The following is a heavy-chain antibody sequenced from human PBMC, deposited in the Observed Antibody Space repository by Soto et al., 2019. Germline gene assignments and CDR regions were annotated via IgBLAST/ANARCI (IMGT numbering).Heavy chain of an antibody. J-gene: IGHJ4*02. V-gene: IGHV1-18*01. CDR3: ARVGYFDH. Sequence: QVQLVQSGAEVKKPGDSVRVSCKASGYTFTSYGIGWVRQAPGQGLEWMGWISANNGNTKYAQKLQGRVTMTTDASTSTAYMELRGLRSDDAAVYYCARVGYFDHWGQETLVTVSS. CDR2: ISANNGNT. CDR1: GYTFTSYG.